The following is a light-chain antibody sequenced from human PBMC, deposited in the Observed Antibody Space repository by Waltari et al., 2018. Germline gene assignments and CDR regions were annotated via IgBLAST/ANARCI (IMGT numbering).Light chain of an antibody. CDR2: QDT. V-gene: IGLV3-25*03. CDR3: QSADGSGTYVV. Sequence: SYELTQPPSVSVSPGQTARITCSGDALPRQYAYWYQPRPGQAPMLMIYQDTQRPSEIPERFSGSSSGTTVTLTISEVQAEDEADYYCQSADGSGTYVVFGGGTKLTVL. J-gene: IGLJ2*01. CDR1: ALPRQY.